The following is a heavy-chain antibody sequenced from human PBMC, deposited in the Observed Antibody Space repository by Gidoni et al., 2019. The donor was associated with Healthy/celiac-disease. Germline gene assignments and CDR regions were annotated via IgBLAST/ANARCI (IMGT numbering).Heavy chain of an antibody. V-gene: IGHV3-21*01. D-gene: IGHD4-17*01. J-gene: IGHJ4*02. Sequence: EVQLVESGGGLVKPGGSLRLSCAASGFTFSSYSMNWVRQAPGKGLEWVSSISSSSSYIYYADSVKGRFTISRDNAKNSLYLQMHRLSAEDTAVYYCARDGLPVTPFDYWGQGTLVTVSS. CDR1: GFTFSSYS. CDR2: ISSSSSYI. CDR3: ARDGLPVTPFDY.